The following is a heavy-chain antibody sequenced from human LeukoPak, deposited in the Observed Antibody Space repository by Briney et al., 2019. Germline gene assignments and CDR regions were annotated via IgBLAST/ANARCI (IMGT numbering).Heavy chain of an antibody. CDR1: A. CDR3: AKPRYSSSWYEFDP. V-gene: IGHV3-23*01. Sequence: AINWXRQAPXKGXEWVSTISASGSSTYYADSVRGRFTISRDNFKSTLYLQMNSLRAEDTALYYCAKPRYSSSWYEFDPWGQGTLVTVSS. D-gene: IGHD6-13*01. CDR2: ISASGSST. J-gene: IGHJ5*02.